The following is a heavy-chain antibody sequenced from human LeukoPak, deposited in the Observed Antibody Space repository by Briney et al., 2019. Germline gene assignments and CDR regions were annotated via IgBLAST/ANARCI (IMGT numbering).Heavy chain of an antibody. CDR1: GGSISSYY. CDR2: IYTSGNT. CDR3: ARGLFNYWYFDL. Sequence: PSETLSLTCTVSGGSISSYYWNWIRQPAGKGLEWIGRIYTSGNTNYNPSLKSRVTMSVDTSKNQFSLNLSSVTAADTAVYYCARGLFNYWYFDLWGRGTLVTVSS. J-gene: IGHJ2*01. V-gene: IGHV4-4*07.